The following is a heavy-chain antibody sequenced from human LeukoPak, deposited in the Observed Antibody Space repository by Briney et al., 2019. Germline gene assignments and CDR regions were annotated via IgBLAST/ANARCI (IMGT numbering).Heavy chain of an antibody. CDR1: GYSFTSYW. D-gene: IGHD1-20*01. CDR2: IYPGDSDT. V-gene: IGHV5-51*01. CDR3: ARHRGDNWYGMSY. Sequence: GESLQISSHGSGYSFTSYWIGWVRQMPGKGLEWMGIIYPGDSDTRYSPSFQGQVTISADKSISTAYLQWSSLKASDTAMYYCARHRGDNWYGMSYWGQGTLVTVSS. J-gene: IGHJ4*02.